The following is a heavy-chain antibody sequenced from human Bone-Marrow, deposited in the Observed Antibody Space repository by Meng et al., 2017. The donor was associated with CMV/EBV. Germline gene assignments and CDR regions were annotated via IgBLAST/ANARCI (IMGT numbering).Heavy chain of an antibody. CDR2: IYYSGST. V-gene: IGHV4-39*07. CDR3: ARTGYYGSGSYYSRFDY. J-gene: IGHJ4*02. D-gene: IGHD3-10*01. Sequence: WVRQAPGKGLEWIGSIYYSGSTYYNPSLKSRVTISVDTSKNQFSLKLSSVTAADTAVYYCARTGYYGSGSYYSRFDYWGQGTLVTVSS.